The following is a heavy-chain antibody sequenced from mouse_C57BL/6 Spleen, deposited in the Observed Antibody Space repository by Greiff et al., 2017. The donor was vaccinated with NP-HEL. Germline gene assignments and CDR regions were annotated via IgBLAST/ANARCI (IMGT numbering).Heavy chain of an antibody. D-gene: IGHD2-3*01. CDR3: ASDGYPSPYYAMDY. J-gene: IGHJ4*01. CDR1: GYTFTSYW. V-gene: IGHV1-74*01. Sequence: QVHVKQPGAELVKPGASVKVSCKASGYTFTSYWMHWVKQRPGQGLEWIGRIHPSDSDTNYNQKFKGKATLTVDKSSSTAYMQLSSLTSEDSAVYYCASDGYPSPYYAMDYWGQGTSVTVSS. CDR2: IHPSDSDT.